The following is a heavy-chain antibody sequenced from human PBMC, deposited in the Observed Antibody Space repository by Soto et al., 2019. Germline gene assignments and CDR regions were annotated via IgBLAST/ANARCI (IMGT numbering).Heavy chain of an antibody. J-gene: IGHJ6*01. CDR2: INAGNGNT. D-gene: IGHD6-6*01. CDR3: ARVDEEYISSSCYYYSMDV. Sequence: AAVLVYCNNAGDTFTSCAMHWVRQAPGQRLEWMGWINAGNGNTKYSQKFQGRVTITRDTSASTAYMERSSLRSEDTAVYYCARVDEEYISSSCYYYSMDVWGQGTPVTV. V-gene: IGHV1-3*01. CDR1: GDTFTSCA.